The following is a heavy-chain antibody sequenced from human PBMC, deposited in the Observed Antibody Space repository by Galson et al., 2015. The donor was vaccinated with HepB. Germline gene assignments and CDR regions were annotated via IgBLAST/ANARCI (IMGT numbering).Heavy chain of an antibody. CDR2: ISSSSSTI. D-gene: IGHD2-15*01. CDR1: GFTFSSYS. Sequence: SLRLSCAASGFTFSSYSMNWVRQAPGKGLEWVSYISSSSSTIYYADSVKGRFTISIANAKNSLYLQMNSLRDEDTAVYYFARPSGVVAVHYYYYGMDFWGLVTTVTVSS. CDR3: ARPSGVVAVHYYYYGMDF. V-gene: IGHV3-48*02. J-gene: IGHJ6*02.